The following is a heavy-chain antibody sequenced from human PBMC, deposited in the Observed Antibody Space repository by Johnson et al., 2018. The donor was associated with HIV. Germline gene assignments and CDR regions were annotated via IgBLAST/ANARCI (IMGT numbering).Heavy chain of an antibody. V-gene: IGHV3-30-3*01. CDR3: ARGRRIQLWLLADAFDI. J-gene: IGHJ3*02. Sequence: VQLVESGGGLVKPGGSLRLSCAASGFTFSSYAMHWVRQAPGKGLEWVAVISYDGSNKYYADSVKGRFTISRDNSKNTLYLQMNSLRAEDTAVYYCARGRRIQLWLLADAFDIWGQGTMVTVSS. CDR1: GFTFSSYA. D-gene: IGHD5-18*01. CDR2: ISYDGSNK.